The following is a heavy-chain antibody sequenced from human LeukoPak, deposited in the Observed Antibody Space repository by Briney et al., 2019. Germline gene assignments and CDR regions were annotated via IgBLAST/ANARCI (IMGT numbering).Heavy chain of an antibody. J-gene: IGHJ6*02. Sequence: PGGSLRLSCAASGFTFSSYAMSWVRQAPGKGLEWVSAISGSGGSTYYADSVKGRFTISRDNSKNTLYLQMNSLRAEDTAVYYCARDREWFGESYGMDVWGQGTMVTVSS. CDR2: ISGSGGST. CDR3: ARDREWFGESYGMDV. V-gene: IGHV3-23*01. D-gene: IGHD3-10*01. CDR1: GFTFSSYA.